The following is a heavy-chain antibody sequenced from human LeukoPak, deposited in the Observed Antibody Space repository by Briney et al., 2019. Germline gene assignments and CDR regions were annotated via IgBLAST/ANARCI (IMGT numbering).Heavy chain of an antibody. CDR3: ARNDYGELDY. CDR1: GFTVSSNY. CDR2: IYSGGST. V-gene: IGHV3-66*01. Sequence: GGSLRLSCAASGFTVSSNYMTWVRQAPGKGLEWVSFIYSGGSTYYADSVKGRLTISTDNSKNTVYLQMNSLRAEDTAVYYCARNDYGELDYWGQGTLVTVSS. J-gene: IGHJ4*02. D-gene: IGHD4-17*01.